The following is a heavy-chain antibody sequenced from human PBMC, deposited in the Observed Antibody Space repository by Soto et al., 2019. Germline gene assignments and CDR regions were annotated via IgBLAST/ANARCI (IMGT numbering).Heavy chain of an antibody. CDR3: GVSAGLDF. J-gene: IGHJ4*02. CDR1: GFSPTTYA. Sequence: QVQLVQSGAEVKRPGASVKISCKASGFSPTTYAFSWVRRAPGKGLEWMGLISADTGEPRYAQKFQGRVAITTDTSTRTAYMELRGLTSDDTAVYYCGVSAGLDFWGQGTRVTVSS. CDR2: ISADTGEP. D-gene: IGHD6-13*01. V-gene: IGHV1-18*01.